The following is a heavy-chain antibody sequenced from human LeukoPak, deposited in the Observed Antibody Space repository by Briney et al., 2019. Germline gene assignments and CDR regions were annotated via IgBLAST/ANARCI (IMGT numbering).Heavy chain of an antibody. Sequence: PGGSLRLSCAASGFTFSGSAMHWVRQAAGKGLEWVGRIRSKANSYATASAASVKGRFTISRDDSKNTAYLQMNSLQTEDTAVYYCTRHGGAAGPYDGFDIWGQGTMVTVS. CDR3: TRHGGAAGPYDGFDI. D-gene: IGHD6-13*01. J-gene: IGHJ3*02. CDR2: IRSKANSYAT. V-gene: IGHV3-73*01. CDR1: GFTFSGSA.